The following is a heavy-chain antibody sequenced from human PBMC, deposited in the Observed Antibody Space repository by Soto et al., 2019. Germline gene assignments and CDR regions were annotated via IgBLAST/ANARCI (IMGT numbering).Heavy chain of an antibody. J-gene: IGHJ1*01. CDR2: ISYDGSNK. Sequence: GGSLRLSCAASGFTFSSYGMHWVRQAPGKGLEWVAVISYDGSNKYYADSVKGRFTISRDNSKNTLYLQMNSLRAEDTAVYYCARGEYGDTSENLQHWGQGTLVTVSS. CDR1: GFTFSSYG. V-gene: IGHV3-30*03. CDR3: ARGEYGDTSENLQH. D-gene: IGHD5-18*01.